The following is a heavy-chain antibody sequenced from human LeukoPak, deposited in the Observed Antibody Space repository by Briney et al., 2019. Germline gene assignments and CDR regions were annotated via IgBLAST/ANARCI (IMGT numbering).Heavy chain of an antibody. V-gene: IGHV7-4-1*02. CDR1: GYTFTSYG. J-gene: IGHJ4*02. CDR3: AREEYRCSGGSCYFDS. D-gene: IGHD2-15*01. Sequence: ASVKVSCKASGYTFTSYGISWVRQAPGQGLEWMGWINTNTGNPTYAQGFTGRFVFSLDTSVSTAYLQISSLKAEDTAVYYCAREEYRCSGGSCYFDSWGQGTLVTVSS. CDR2: INTNTGNP.